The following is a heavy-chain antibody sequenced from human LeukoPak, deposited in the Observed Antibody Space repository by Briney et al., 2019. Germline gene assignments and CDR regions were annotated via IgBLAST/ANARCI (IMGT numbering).Heavy chain of an antibody. Sequence: GGSLRLSCAASGFTFSSYGMHWVRQAPGKGLEWVAVISYDGSNKYYADSVKGRFTISRDNSKNTLYLQMNSLRAEDTAVYYCAKELNQLGGYYYGVQDWGQGTLVTVSS. J-gene: IGHJ4*02. CDR3: AKELNQLGGYYYGVQD. CDR2: ISYDGSNK. D-gene: IGHD3-22*01. CDR1: GFTFSSYG. V-gene: IGHV3-30*18.